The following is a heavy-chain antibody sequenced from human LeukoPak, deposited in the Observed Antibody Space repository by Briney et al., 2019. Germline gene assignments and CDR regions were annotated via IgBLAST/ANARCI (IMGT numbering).Heavy chain of an antibody. V-gene: IGHV3-53*01. CDR3: GTRIATAGT. J-gene: IGHJ4*02. CDR2: IYSGDET. CDR1: GFTVRSNY. D-gene: IGHD6-13*01. Sequence: GGSLRLSCAASGFTVRSNYMNWVRQAPGKGLEWVSVIYSGDETFYSDSVKGRFTISRDNSKNTVYLQMSSLRAEDTAVYYCGTRIATAGTWGQGTLVTVSS.